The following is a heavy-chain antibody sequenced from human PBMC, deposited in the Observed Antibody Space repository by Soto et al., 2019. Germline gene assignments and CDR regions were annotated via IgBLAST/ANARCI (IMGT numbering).Heavy chain of an antibody. CDR3: AREGTGTTRGSFDY. D-gene: IGHD1-1*01. CDR2: IHPTGNT. CDR1: SGTISSANW. J-gene: IGHJ4*02. Sequence: QVQLQESGPGLVKPSGTLSLICSVSSGTISSANWWSWVRQAPGKGLEWIGEIHPTGNTNYNPSLESRLTISIDESKDQFSLRLTSVTAADTALYYCAREGTGTTRGSFDYWGQGTLVTVSS. V-gene: IGHV4-4*02.